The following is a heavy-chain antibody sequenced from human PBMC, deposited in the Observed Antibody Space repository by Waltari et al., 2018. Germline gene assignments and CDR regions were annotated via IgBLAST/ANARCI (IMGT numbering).Heavy chain of an antibody. CDR1: GGSFSGYY. CDR2: INHSGST. V-gene: IGHV4-34*01. CDR3: ARGGGLVLLWFGRPLNWFDP. D-gene: IGHD3-10*01. J-gene: IGHJ5*02. Sequence: QVQLQQWGAGLLKPSETLSLTCAVDGGSFSGYYWSWMRPPPGKGLEWIGEINHSGSTNYNPSLKSRVTISVDTSKNQFSLKLSSVTAADTAVYYCARGGGLVLLWFGRPLNWFDPWGQGTLVTVSS.